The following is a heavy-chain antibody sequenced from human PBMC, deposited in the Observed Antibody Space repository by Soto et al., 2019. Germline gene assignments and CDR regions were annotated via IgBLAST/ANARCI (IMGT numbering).Heavy chain of an antibody. J-gene: IGHJ5*02. CDR2: INHSGST. CDR1: GGSFSGYY. V-gene: IGHV4-34*01. CDR3: ARVRKVVVPAAIGNWFDP. D-gene: IGHD2-2*01. Sequence: SETLSLTCAVYGGSFSGYYWSWIRQPPGKGLEWIGEINHSGSTNYNPSLKSRVTISVDTSKNQFSLKLSSVTAADTAVYYCARVRKVVVPAAIGNWFDPWGPGTLVTVSS.